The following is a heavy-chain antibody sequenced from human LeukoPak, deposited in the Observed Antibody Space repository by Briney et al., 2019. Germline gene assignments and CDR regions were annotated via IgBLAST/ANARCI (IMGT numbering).Heavy chain of an antibody. D-gene: IGHD2-15*01. CDR3: ARVRRYCSGGSCSFWFDP. CDR2: INSDGSST. J-gene: IGHJ5*02. V-gene: IGHV3-74*01. CDR1: GFTFSSYW. Sequence: GGSLRLSCAASGFTFSSYWMYWVRQAPGKGLVWVSRINSDGSSTSYADSVKGRFTISRDNAKNTLYLQMNSLRAEDTAVYYCARVRRYCSGGSCSFWFDPWGQGTLVTVSS.